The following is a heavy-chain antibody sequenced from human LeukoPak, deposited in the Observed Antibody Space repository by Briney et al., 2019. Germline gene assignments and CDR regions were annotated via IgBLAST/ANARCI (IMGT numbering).Heavy chain of an antibody. CDR2: MNPKSGNT. CDR3: ARGKRGHGSTFDD. V-gene: IGHV1-8*03. J-gene: IGHJ4*02. Sequence: ASVKVSCKASGYTFTRYDINWVRQATGQGLEWMGWMNPKSGNTGHAQQFQGRVTITRDTSISTVYMELSSLRSEDTAVYYCARGKRGHGSTFDDWGQGTLVTVSS. CDR1: GYTFTRYD. D-gene: IGHD1-26*01.